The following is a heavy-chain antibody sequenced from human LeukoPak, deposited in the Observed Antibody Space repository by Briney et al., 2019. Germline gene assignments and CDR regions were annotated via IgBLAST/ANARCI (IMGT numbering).Heavy chain of an antibody. V-gene: IGHV3-23*01. J-gene: IGHJ4*02. CDR3: AKDQVWIVVGSFDY. CDR2: ISGSGGST. D-gene: IGHD3-22*01. CDR1: GYTFSSYA. Sequence: SCRTSGYTFSSYAMSWVRQAPGKGLEWVSGISGSGGSTYYADSVKGRFTISRDNSKNTLYLQMTSLRAEDTAVYYCAKDQVWIVVGSFDYWGQGTLVTVSS.